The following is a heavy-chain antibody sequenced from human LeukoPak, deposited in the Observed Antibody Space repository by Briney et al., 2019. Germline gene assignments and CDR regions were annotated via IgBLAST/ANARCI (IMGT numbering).Heavy chain of an antibody. D-gene: IGHD6-13*01. CDR2: ISGSGGST. CDR3: AKGRQPIDY. J-gene: IGHJ4*02. Sequence: GGSLRLSCAASGFTFTTYWMSWIRQAPGKGLEWVSAISGSGGSTYYADSVKGRFTISRDNSKNTLYLQMNSLRVEDTAVYYCAKGRQPIDYWGQGTLVTVSS. V-gene: IGHV3-23*01. CDR1: GFTFTTYW.